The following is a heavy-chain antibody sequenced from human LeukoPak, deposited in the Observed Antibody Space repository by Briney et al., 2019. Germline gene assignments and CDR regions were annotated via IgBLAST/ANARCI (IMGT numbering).Heavy chain of an antibody. Sequence: GASLRLSCAASGFTFSSYAMSWVRQAPGKGLEWVSAISGSGGSTYYADSVKGRFTISRDNSKNTLYLQMNSLRAEDTAVYYCAKDLEDIVVVVAATLTNYYYYGMDVWGKGTTATVSS. J-gene: IGHJ6*04. CDR3: AKDLEDIVVVVAATLTNYYYYGMDV. V-gene: IGHV3-23*01. D-gene: IGHD2-15*01. CDR1: GFTFSSYA. CDR2: ISGSGGST.